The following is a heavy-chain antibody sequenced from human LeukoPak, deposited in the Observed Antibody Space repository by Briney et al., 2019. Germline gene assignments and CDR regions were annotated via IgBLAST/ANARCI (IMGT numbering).Heavy chain of an antibody. D-gene: IGHD3-3*02. Sequence: GGSLRLSCAASGFTVTNYYMNWVRQAPGKGLEWVSIIYSSATTYYADSVKGRFTISGDTSKNTVSLQMNSLRAEDTAVYFCARVGDHFHWNLDLWGRGTLVTVSS. CDR3: ARVGDHFHWNLDL. V-gene: IGHV3-53*01. CDR1: GFTVTNYY. J-gene: IGHJ2*01. CDR2: IYSSATT.